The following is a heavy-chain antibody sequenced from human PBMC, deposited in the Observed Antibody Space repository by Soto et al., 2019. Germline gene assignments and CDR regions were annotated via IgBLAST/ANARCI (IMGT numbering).Heavy chain of an antibody. D-gene: IGHD6-13*01. CDR1: GGTFSSYT. CDR2: IIPILGIA. V-gene: IGHV1-69*02. J-gene: IGHJ5*02. Sequence: SVKVSCKASGGTFSSYTISWVRQAPGQGPEWMGRIIPILGIANYAQKFQGRVTITADKSTSTAYMELSSLRSEDTAVYYCARVAAARFDPWGQGTLVTVSS. CDR3: ARVAAARFDP.